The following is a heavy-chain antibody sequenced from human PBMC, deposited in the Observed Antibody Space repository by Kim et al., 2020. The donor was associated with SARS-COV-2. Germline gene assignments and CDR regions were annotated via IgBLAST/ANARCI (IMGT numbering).Heavy chain of an antibody. D-gene: IGHD5-12*01. J-gene: IGHJ4*02. CDR1: AYSFTNYW. CDR3: ARLTGYSVSVFDF. Sequence: GESLKISCKGSAYSFTNYWIGWVRQMPGKGLEWIGIIYPGDSNIRYSPSFRGQVTFSVDNSINTAYLQLSSLKASDTAIYYCARLTGYSVSVFDFWGQGT. V-gene: IGHV5-51*01. CDR2: IYPGDSNI.